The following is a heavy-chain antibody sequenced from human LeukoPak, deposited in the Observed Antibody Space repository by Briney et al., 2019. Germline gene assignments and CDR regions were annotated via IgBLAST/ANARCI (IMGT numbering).Heavy chain of an antibody. CDR1: GFTFSTFW. J-gene: IGHJ4*02. CDR3: ARGGTFVSDY. Sequence: GGSLRLSGAAAGFTFSTFWMSWVRQAPGKGLEWVANIKEDGSEKYYVDSMKGRFTVSRDNAKNSLYLQMDSLRAEDTAVYYCARGGTFVSDYWGQGTLVTVSS. D-gene: IGHD1-1*01. CDR2: IKEDGSEK. V-gene: IGHV3-7*01.